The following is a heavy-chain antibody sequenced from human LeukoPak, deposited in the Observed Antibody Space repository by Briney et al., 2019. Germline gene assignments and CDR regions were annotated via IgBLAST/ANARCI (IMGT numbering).Heavy chain of an antibody. Sequence: SETLSLTCTVPGGSISSSSYYWGWIRQPPGKGLEWIGSIYYSGSTYYNPSLKSRVTISVDTSKNQFSLKLSSVTAADTAVYYCWSGDYVDYWGQGTLVTVSS. CDR1: GGSISSSSYY. V-gene: IGHV4-39*07. J-gene: IGHJ4*02. CDR3: WSGDYVDY. D-gene: IGHD3-10*01. CDR2: IYYSGST.